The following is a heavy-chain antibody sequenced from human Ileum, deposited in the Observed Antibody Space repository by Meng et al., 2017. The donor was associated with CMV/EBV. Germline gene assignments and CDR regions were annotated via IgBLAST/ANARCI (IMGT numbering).Heavy chain of an antibody. CDR3: ARVVLRYSNWFDP. V-gene: IGHV4-34*01. J-gene: IGHJ5*02. CDR2: INHSGST. D-gene: IGHD3-9*01. CDR1: GGSFSGYY. Sequence: CAVYGGSFSGYYWSWIRQPPGKGLEWIGEINHSGSTNYNPPLKSRVTISVDTSKNQFSLKLSSVTAADTAVYYCARVVLRYSNWFDPWGQGTLVTVSS.